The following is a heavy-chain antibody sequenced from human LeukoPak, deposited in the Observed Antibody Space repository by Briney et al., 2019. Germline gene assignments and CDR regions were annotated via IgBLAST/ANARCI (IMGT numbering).Heavy chain of an antibody. CDR1: GFTFSSYA. D-gene: IGHD2-2*01. CDR2: ISGSGGST. CDR3: AKEYQLLRDYYYYYYMDV. Sequence: GGSLRLSCAASGFTFSSYAMSWVRQAPGKGLEWVSAISGSGGSTYYADSVKGRFTISRDNSKNTLYLQMNSLRAEDTAVYYCAKEYQLLRDYYYYYYMDVWGKGTTVTVSS. V-gene: IGHV3-23*01. J-gene: IGHJ6*03.